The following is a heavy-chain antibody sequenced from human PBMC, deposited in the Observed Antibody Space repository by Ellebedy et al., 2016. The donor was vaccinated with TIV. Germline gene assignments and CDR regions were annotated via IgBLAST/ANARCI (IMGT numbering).Heavy chain of an antibody. CDR2: INPKYGDS. CDR1: GYTFSRYG. CDR3: AIGGEHNWNDPYHFDY. D-gene: IGHD1-20*01. V-gene: IGHV1-18*01. Sequence: AASVKVSCKTSGYTFSRYGISWVRQAPGHGLEWMGWINPKYGDSDYEEKFQGRVTMTTEKNSATAYLDLRSLRPDDTAVYYCAIGGEHNWNDPYHFDYWGQGTLVAVSS. J-gene: IGHJ4*02.